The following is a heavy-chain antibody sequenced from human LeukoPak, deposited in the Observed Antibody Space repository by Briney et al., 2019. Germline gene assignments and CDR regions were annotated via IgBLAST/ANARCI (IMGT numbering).Heavy chain of an antibody. V-gene: IGHV3-9*03. Sequence: PGRSLRLSCAVSGFNFDDYAIHWVRQGPGKGLEWVAGIRDNGGFISYAESVKGRFTISRDNPRNSVFLQMNFLRAEDMAMYFCTKEVQLWHSYFYRPSYALDIWGQGTMVSVPP. D-gene: IGHD3-22*01. CDR3: TKEVQLWHSYFYRPSYALDI. CDR1: GFNFDDYA. CDR2: IRDNGGFI. J-gene: IGHJ3*02.